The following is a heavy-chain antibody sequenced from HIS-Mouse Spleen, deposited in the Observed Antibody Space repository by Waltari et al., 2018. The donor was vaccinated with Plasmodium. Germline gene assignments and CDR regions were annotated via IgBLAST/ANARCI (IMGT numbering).Heavy chain of an antibody. D-gene: IGHD6-13*01. V-gene: IGHV3-7*01. J-gene: IGHJ2*01. CDR3: ASSWYWYFDL. CDR2: IKQDGSEK. CDR1: GFPFGSYW. Sequence: EVQLVESGGGLVQPGGSLRLPCAASGFPFGSYWMRWVGQAPGKGLEWVANIKQDGSEKYYVDSVKGRFTISRDNAKNSLYLQMNSLRAEDTAVYYCASSWYWYFDLWGRGTLVTVSS.